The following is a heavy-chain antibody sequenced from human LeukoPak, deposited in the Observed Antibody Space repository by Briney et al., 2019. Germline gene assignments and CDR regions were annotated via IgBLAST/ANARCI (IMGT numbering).Heavy chain of an antibody. CDR1: GYTFTSYG. D-gene: IGHD6-13*01. Sequence: ASVKVSCKASGYTFTSYGISWVRQAPGQGLEWMGWISAYNGNTNYAQKLQGRVTMTRDTSISTAYMELSRLRSDDTAVYYCARIAAAGRGCSDYWGQGTLVTVSS. CDR2: ISAYNGNT. J-gene: IGHJ4*02. CDR3: ARIAAAGRGCSDY. V-gene: IGHV1-18*01.